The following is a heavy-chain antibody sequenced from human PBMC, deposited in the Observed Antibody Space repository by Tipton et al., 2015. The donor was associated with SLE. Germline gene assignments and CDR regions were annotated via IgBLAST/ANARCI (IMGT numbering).Heavy chain of an antibody. V-gene: IGHV4-4*01. CDR2: IFHSGTT. CDR3: AREVTSSSSGPKYYFDF. Sequence: TLSLTCAVSGGSVSSYNWWSWVRQSPGKGLEWIGEIFHSGTTNYNPSFTSRPTISIDKSKNEFSLKLSSVTAADTAMYFCAREVTSSSSGPKYYFDFWGQGTLITVSS. CDR1: GGSVSSYNW. J-gene: IGHJ4*02. D-gene: IGHD6-6*01.